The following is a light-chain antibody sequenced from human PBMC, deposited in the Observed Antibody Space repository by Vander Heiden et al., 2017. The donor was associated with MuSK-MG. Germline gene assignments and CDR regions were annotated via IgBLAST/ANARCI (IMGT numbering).Light chain of an antibody. CDR1: QGISSA. Sequence: AIHLPQSPSSLSASVGDRVTITCRASQGISSALAWYQQKPGKPPNLLIYDASSLESGVPSRCSGSGSGTDFALTISSLQPEDFATYYCQQDNNYPLTFGGGTKVEIK. V-gene: IGKV1D-13*01. J-gene: IGKJ4*01. CDR2: DAS. CDR3: QQDNNYPLT.